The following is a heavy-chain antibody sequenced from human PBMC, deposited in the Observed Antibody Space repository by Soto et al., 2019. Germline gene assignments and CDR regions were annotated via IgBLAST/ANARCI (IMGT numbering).Heavy chain of an antibody. V-gene: IGHV3-23*01. D-gene: IGHD2-2*02. CDR2: ISGSGGST. CDR3: ARGLGYCSSTSGYIWFDY. J-gene: IGHJ4*02. Sequence: GGSLRLSCAASGFTFSTYAMSWVRQAPGKGLEWVSAISGSGGSTYYADPVKGRFTISRDNSKNTLYLQMNSLRAEDAAVHYCARGLGYCSSTSGYIWFDYWGQGALVTVSS. CDR1: GFTFSTYA.